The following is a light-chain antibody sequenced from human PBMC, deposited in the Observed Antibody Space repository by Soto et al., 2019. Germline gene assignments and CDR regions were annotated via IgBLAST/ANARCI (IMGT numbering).Light chain of an antibody. CDR1: QRVGSD. V-gene: IGKV3-15*01. CDR2: GAS. J-gene: IGKJ1*01. Sequence: ETVMTQSPATLSVSPGERATLSCRASQRVGSDLAWYQQKPGQAPGLLIYGASTWATGIPARFSGSGSGTEFTLTISSLQSEDFAMYYCQQYHNWPRTFGQGTKVDIK. CDR3: QQYHNWPRT.